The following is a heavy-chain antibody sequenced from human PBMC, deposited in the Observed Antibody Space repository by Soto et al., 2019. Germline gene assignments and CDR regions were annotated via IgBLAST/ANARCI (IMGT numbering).Heavy chain of an antibody. V-gene: IGHV4-4*07. CDR1: GGSISSYY. CDR2: IYTSGST. D-gene: IGHD3-3*01. CDR3: ARDPGGFGLLRAFDI. Sequence: PSETLSLTCTVSGGSISSYYWSWIRQPAGKGLEWIGRIYTSGSTNYNPSLKSRVTMSVDTSKNQSSLKLSSVTAADTAVYYCARDPGGFGLLRAFDIWGQGTMVTVSS. J-gene: IGHJ3*02.